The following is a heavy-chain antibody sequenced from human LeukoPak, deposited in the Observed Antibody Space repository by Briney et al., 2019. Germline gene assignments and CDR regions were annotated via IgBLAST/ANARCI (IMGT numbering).Heavy chain of an antibody. CDR3: TSGNDYSNYYFDY. V-gene: IGHV4-59*01. CDR2: IYYSGST. Sequence: SETLSLTCTVSGGSISSYYWSWIRQPPGKGLEWIGYIYYSGSTNYNPSLKSRVTISLDTSESHFSLKLSSVTAADTAVYYCTSGNDYSNYYFDYWGQGTLVTASS. D-gene: IGHD4-11*01. CDR1: GGSISSYY. J-gene: IGHJ4*02.